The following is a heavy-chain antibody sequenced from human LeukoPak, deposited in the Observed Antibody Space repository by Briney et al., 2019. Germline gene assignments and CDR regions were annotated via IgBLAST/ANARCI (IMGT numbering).Heavy chain of an antibody. Sequence: SVKVSCKASGGTFSSYAISWVRQAPGQGLEWMGRIIPILGIANYAQKLQGRVTMTTDTSTSTAYMELRSLRSDDTAVYYCARVGIVGATKIDYWGQGTLVTVSS. D-gene: IGHD1-26*01. J-gene: IGHJ4*02. CDR1: GGTFSSYA. CDR3: ARVGIVGATKIDY. CDR2: IIPILGIA. V-gene: IGHV1-69*04.